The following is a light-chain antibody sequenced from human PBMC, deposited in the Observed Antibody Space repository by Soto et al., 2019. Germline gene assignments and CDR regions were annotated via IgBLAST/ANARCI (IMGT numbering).Light chain of an antibody. V-gene: IGKV3-15*01. CDR3: QKYGDSSIT. CDR1: QSVNSN. J-gene: IGKJ5*01. Sequence: ETVMTQSPATLSVSPGERATLSCRASQSVNSNLAWYQQKLGQAPRVLIFGASTRATGIPARFSGSGSGTEFSLTINSLQSEDFAVYYCQKYGDSSITFGQGTRLEIK. CDR2: GAS.